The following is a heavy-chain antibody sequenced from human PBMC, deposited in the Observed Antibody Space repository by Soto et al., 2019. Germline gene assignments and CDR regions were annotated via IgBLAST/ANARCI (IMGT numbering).Heavy chain of an antibody. D-gene: IGHD5-12*01. CDR3: ARETYRVYYYGMDV. J-gene: IGHJ6*02. CDR1: GGSFSGYY. V-gene: IGHV4-34*01. CDR2: INHSGST. Sequence: QVQLQQWGAGLLKPSETLSLTCAVYGGSFSGYYWSWIRQPPGKGLEWIGEINHSGSTNYNPSLKSRVTISVDTSKNQFSLKLSSVTAADTAVYYCARETYRVYYYGMDVWGQGTTVTVSS.